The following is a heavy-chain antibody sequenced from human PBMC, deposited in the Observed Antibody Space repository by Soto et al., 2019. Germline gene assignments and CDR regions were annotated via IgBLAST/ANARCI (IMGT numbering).Heavy chain of an antibody. Sequence: QVQLQQWGAGLLKPSETLSLTCAVHGGSFSGFFWTWIRQPPGKGLEWIGEINHSGSTNYNPSLKSRVTISVDTSENQFSLRLTSVTAADTAVYYCARGQWLPRGEYWGQGTLVNVSS. CDR2: INHSGST. CDR3: ARGQWLPRGEY. D-gene: IGHD6-19*01. J-gene: IGHJ4*02. V-gene: IGHV4-34*02. CDR1: GGSFSGFF.